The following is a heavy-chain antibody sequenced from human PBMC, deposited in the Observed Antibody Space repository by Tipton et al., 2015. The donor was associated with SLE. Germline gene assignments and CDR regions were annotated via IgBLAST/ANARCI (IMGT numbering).Heavy chain of an antibody. CDR1: GLTFSSFG. J-gene: IGHJ4*02. CDR2: ISGSGLTT. V-gene: IGHV3-23*01. D-gene: IGHD4-23*01. CDR3: AKDEVRGNSDSGYCFDE. Sequence: SLRLSCVASGLTFSSFGMGWVRQAPGKGLEWVSTISGSGLTTNYADSVKGRFTVSRDNSGNEMFLQMNSLRTEDTAVYFCAKDEVRGNSDSGYCFDEWGQGTVVTVST.